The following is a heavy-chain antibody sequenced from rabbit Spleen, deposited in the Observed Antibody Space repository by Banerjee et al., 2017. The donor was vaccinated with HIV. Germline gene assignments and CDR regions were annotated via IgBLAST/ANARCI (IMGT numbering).Heavy chain of an antibody. CDR2: INMFTGKS. J-gene: IGHJ4*01. Sequence: EESGGGLVQPEGSLTLTCTASGLDFSSSYWICWVRQAPGKGLEWIACINMFTGKSVYASWAKGRFIMSRPSSTTVTLQMTSLTVADTATYFCARDLVAAIGWNFNLWGQGPLVTVS. CDR1: GLDFSSSYW. D-gene: IGHD5-1*01. CDR3: ARDLVAAIGWNFNL. V-gene: IGHV1S45*01.